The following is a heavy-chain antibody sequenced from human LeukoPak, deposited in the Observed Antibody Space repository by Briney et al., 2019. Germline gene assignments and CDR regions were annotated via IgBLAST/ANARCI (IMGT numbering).Heavy chain of an antibody. Sequence: GGSLRLSCAASGFTFSSYWIHWVRQTPGKGLVWVSRINGDGNSASCADSVRGRFTISRDNAKNTVYLQMNSLRAEDTAVYYCARDRVGALDYWGQGTLVTVSS. CDR2: INGDGNSA. V-gene: IGHV3-74*01. CDR3: ARDRVGALDY. D-gene: IGHD1-26*01. CDR1: GFTFSSYW. J-gene: IGHJ4*02.